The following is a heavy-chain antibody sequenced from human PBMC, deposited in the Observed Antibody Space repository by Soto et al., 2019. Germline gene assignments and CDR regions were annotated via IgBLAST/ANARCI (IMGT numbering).Heavy chain of an antibody. CDR3: AREFGHQRPMDV. Sequence: SVKVSCKASGGTFSSYTISWVRQAPGQGLEWMGRIIPILGIANYAQKFQGRVTITADKSTSTAYMELSSLRSEDTAVYYWAREFGHQRPMDVWGKGTTVTVSS. CDR1: GGTFSSYT. V-gene: IGHV1-69*04. CDR2: IIPILGIA. D-gene: IGHD3-10*01. J-gene: IGHJ6*03.